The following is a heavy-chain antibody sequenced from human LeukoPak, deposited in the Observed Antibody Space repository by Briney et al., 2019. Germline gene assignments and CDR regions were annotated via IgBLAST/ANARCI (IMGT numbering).Heavy chain of an antibody. Sequence: SETLSFTCAVYGGSFSGYYWSWIRQPPGKGLEWIGEINHSGSTNYNPSLKSRVTISVDTSKNQFSLKLSSVTAADTAVYYCARATGPFYYYYGMDVWGQGTTVTVSS. V-gene: IGHV4-34*01. CDR2: INHSGST. J-gene: IGHJ6*02. CDR1: GGSFSGYY. D-gene: IGHD3-9*01. CDR3: ARATGPFYYYYGMDV.